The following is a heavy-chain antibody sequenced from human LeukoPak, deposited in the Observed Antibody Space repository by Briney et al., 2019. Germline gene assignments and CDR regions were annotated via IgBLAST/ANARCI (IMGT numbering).Heavy chain of an antibody. CDR2: IDPNSGGT. CDR3: ARDRLAAAGSGG. V-gene: IGHV1-2*02. Sequence: GASMKVSCKASGYTFTDYYMHWVRQAPGQGLEWMGWIDPNSGGTNYAQKFQGRVTMTGDTSISTAYMELSRLRSDDTAVYYCARDRLAAAGSGGWGQGTLVTVSS. J-gene: IGHJ4*02. CDR1: GYTFTDYY. D-gene: IGHD6-13*01.